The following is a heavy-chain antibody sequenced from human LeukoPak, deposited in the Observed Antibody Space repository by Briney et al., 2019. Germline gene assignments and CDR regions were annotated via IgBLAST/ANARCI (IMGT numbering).Heavy chain of an antibody. Sequence: GASVKVSCKASGGTFSSYAISWVRQAPGQGLEWMGGIIPIFGTANYAQKFQGRATITADESTSTAYMELSSLRSEDTAVYYCARDRRPGVAAAGTSWFDPWGQGTLVTVSS. V-gene: IGHV1-69*13. CDR2: IIPIFGTA. J-gene: IGHJ5*02. CDR1: GGTFSSYA. D-gene: IGHD6-13*01. CDR3: ARDRRPGVAAAGTSWFDP.